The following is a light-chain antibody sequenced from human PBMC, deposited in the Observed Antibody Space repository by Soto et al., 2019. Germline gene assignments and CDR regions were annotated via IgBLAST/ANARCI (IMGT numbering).Light chain of an antibody. CDR3: SSYTSSGTLV. J-gene: IGLJ1*01. CDR2: EVS. Sequence: QSVLTQPASVSGSPGQSITISCTGTSSDIGGYNFVSWYQQHPGKAPKLMIFEVSTRPSGVSNRFSASKSGNTASLTISGLQAEDEADFYCSSYTSSGTLVFGTGTKLTVL. CDR1: SSDIGGYNF. V-gene: IGLV2-14*01.